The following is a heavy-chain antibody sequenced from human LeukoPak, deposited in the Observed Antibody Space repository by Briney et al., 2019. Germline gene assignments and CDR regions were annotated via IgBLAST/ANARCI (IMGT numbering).Heavy chain of an antibody. CDR1: GFSFNNFG. CDR2: IRYDGSNK. Sequence: GGSLRLSCAASGFSFNNFGMHWVRQAPGKGLEWVAFIRYDGSNKYYAVSVRGRFTISRDNSMNTLYLQMNSLRPADTAVYYCAKEGEDYGDYVEQNYFDYWGQGTLVTVSS. CDR3: AKEGEDYGDYVEQNYFDY. V-gene: IGHV3-30*02. D-gene: IGHD4-17*01. J-gene: IGHJ4*02.